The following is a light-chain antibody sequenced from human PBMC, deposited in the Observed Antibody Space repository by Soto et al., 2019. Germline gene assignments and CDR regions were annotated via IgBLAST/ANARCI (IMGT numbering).Light chain of an antibody. CDR3: QQYGSSPPYT. V-gene: IGKV1-5*01. J-gene: IGKJ2*01. CDR1: QSISSF. CDR2: DAS. Sequence: DIQMTQSPSTVSASVGDRVTITCRASQSISSFVAWYQQKPGKAPKLLIYDASSLESGVPSTFSVSGSGTEFTLTISSLQPDDFATYYCQQYGSSPPYTFGQGTKLEIK.